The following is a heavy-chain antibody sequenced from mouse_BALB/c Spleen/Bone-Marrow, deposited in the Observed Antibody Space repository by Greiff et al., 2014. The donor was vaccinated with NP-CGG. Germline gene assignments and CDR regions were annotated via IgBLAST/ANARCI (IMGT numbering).Heavy chain of an antibody. CDR2: ISSGGSYT. CDR1: GFTFNSYA. J-gene: IGHJ1*01. V-gene: IGHV5-9-3*01. Sequence: EVQLVESGGGLVKPGGSLKLSCAASGFTFNSYAMSWVRQTPEKRLEWVATISSGGSYTYYADSVKGRFTISRDTAKNTLYLQMSSLRSEDTAIYYCARQDYYGSSPHWYFDVWGAGTTVTVSS. CDR3: ARQDYYGSSPHWYFDV. D-gene: IGHD1-1*01.